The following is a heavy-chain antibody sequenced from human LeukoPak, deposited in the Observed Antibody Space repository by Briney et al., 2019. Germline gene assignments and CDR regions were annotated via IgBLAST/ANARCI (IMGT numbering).Heavy chain of an antibody. V-gene: IGHV1-69*06. CDR2: IIPIFGTA. J-gene: IGHJ4*02. CDR1: GGTFSSYA. D-gene: IGHD6-13*01. CDR3: ARDLEQQLVRGILD. Sequence: ASVKVSCRASGGTFSSYAISWVRQAPGQGLEWMGGIIPIFGTANYAQKFQGRVTITADKSTSTAYMELSSLRSEDTAVYYCARDLEQQLVRGILDWGQGTLVTVSS.